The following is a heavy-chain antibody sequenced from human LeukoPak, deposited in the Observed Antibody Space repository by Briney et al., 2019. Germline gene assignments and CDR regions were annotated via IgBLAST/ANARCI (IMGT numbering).Heavy chain of an antibody. V-gene: IGHV3-23*01. CDR3: AKNRGGSYYSGSDY. D-gene: IGHD1-26*01. CDR1: GFTFSSYA. Sequence: PGGSLRLSCAASGFTFSSYAMNWVRRAPGKGVEWVSAVRGGDAGTSYADSVKGRFTISRDNSKNTLYLQMNSLRADDTAVYYCAKNRGGSYYSGSDYWGQGTLVTVSS. J-gene: IGHJ4*02. CDR2: VRGGDAGT.